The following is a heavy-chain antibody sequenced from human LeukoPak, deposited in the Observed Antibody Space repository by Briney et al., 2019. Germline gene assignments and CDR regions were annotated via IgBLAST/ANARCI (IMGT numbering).Heavy chain of an antibody. Sequence: SETLSLTCTVSGGSISTNYWRWIRQPPGKGLEWIGSISYTGNTNYNPSLKSRVTISVDASKNQFSLKLISVTAADTAVYYCASGRLGYNSPFDSWGQGTLVTVSS. CDR1: GGSISTNY. D-gene: IGHD5-24*01. V-gene: IGHV4-59*01. CDR3: ASGRLGYNSPFDS. CDR2: ISYTGNT. J-gene: IGHJ4*02.